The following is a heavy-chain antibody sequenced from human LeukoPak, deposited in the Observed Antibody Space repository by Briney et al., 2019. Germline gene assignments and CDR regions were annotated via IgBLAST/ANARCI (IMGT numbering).Heavy chain of an antibody. V-gene: IGHV1-2*06. CDR1: GYTFTGYC. J-gene: IGHJ5*02. D-gene: IGHD6-13*01. CDR2: INPNSGGT. CDR3: ARGEAAAQQYNWFDP. Sequence: ASVKVSCKASGYTFTGYCMHWVRQAPGQGLEWMGRINPNSGGTNYAQKFQGRVTMTRDTSISTAYMELTRLRSDDTAVYYCARGEAAAQQYNWFDPWGQGTLVTVSS.